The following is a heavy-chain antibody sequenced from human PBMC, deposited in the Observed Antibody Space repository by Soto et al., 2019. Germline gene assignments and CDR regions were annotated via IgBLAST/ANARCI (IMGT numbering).Heavy chain of an antibody. CDR3: ARDPPGLYYYDSSGYSDY. V-gene: IGHV1-18*04. J-gene: IGHJ4*02. D-gene: IGHD3-22*01. CDR2: ISAYNGNT. CDR1: GYTFTSYG. Sequence: ASVKVSCKASGYTFTSYGISWVRQAPGQGLGWMGWISAYNGNTNYAQKLQGRVTMTTDTSTSTAYMELRSLRSDDTAVYYCARDPPGLYYYDSSGYSDYWGQGTLVTAPQ.